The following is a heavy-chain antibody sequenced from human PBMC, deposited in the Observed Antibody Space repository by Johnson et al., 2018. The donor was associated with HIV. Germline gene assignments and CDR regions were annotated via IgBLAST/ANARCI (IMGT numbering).Heavy chain of an antibody. J-gene: IGHJ3*01. CDR1: GFTFSNYV. D-gene: IGHD6-6*01. Sequence: QVQLLESGGGVVQPGRSLRLSCAASGFTFSNYVMHWVRQPPGKGLEWVALVSYDGSNKYYRDSVKGRFTISRDNSKNTLCLQMNSLKAEDTAVYYCARSIADRPGGAFDVWGQGTMVTVSS. CDR2: VSYDGSNK. CDR3: ARSIADRPGGAFDV. V-gene: IGHV3-30-3*01.